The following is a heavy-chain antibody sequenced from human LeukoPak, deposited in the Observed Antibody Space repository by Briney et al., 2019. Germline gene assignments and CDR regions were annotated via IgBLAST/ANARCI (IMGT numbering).Heavy chain of an antibody. CDR3: AREPPGGGFGY. CDR1: GFTVSSDY. Sequence: GGSLRLSCTASGFTVSSDYMSWVRQAPGKGLEWVSVVYSGGSTYYADSVKGRFTISRDNSKNTLYLQMNSLRAEDTAVYYCAREPPGGGFGYWGQGTLVTVSS. J-gene: IGHJ4*02. CDR2: VYSGGST. V-gene: IGHV3-66*01. D-gene: IGHD3-16*01.